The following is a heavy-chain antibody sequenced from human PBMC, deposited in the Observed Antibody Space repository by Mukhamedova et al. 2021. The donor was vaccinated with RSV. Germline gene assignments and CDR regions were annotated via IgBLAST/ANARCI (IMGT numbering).Heavy chain of an antibody. Sequence: AEYMGGRFTISRDNAKTSLYLQMNSLRADDTAVYYCARDLRGCSYLDYWGQGTLVTVSS. D-gene: IGHD2-15*01. CDR3: ARDLRGCSYLDY. J-gene: IGHJ4*02. V-gene: IGHV3-21*06.